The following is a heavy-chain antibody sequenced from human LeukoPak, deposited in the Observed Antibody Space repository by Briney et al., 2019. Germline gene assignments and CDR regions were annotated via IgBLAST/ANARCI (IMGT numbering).Heavy chain of an antibody. D-gene: IGHD6-19*01. CDR3: AKDYWYSSGPNCFDP. V-gene: IGHV3-33*06. CDR1: GFTFSSYG. CDR2: IWYDGSNK. Sequence: PGGSLRLSCAASGFTFSSYGMHWVRQAPGKGLEWVAVIWYDGSNKYYADSVKGRFTISRDNSKNTLYLQMNSLRAEDTAVYYCAKDYWYSSGPNCFDPWGQGTLVTVSS. J-gene: IGHJ5*02.